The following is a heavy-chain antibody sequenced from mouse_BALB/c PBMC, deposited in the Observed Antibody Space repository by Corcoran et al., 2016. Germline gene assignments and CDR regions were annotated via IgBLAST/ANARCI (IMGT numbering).Heavy chain of an antibody. Sequence: QIQLVQSGPELKKPGETVKISCKASGYTFTNYGMNWVKQAPGKGLKWMGWISSYTGEPTYADDFKGRFAFSLETSASTAYLQINNLKNEDMATYFCARATAHYYAMDYWGQGTSVTVSS. CDR3: ARATAHYYAMDY. D-gene: IGHD1-2*01. CDR1: GYTFTNYG. V-gene: IGHV9-1*02. J-gene: IGHJ4*01. CDR2: ISSYTGEP.